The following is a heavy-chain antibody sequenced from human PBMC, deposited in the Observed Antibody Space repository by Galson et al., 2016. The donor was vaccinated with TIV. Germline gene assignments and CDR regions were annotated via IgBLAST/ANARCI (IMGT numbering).Heavy chain of an antibody. CDR1: GFSFRNYV. V-gene: IGHV3-23*01. Sequence: SLRLSCAASGFSFRNYVMNWVRLAPGKGLEWVSGVSLSGAYTYHADSVKGRFTISRDNSKYTLFLQLNSLTAGDTATYYCAKVGKSGDYSWDAFDVWGQGTVVTVSS. D-gene: IGHD1-26*01. CDR2: VSLSGAYT. CDR3: AKVGKSGDYSWDAFDV. J-gene: IGHJ3*01.